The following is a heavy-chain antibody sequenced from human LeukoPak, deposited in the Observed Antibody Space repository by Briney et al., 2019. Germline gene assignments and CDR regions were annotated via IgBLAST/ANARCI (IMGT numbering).Heavy chain of an antibody. J-gene: IGHJ4*02. CDR1: GGSFSGYY. Sequence: PSETLSLTCAVYGGSFSGYYWSWIRQPPGKGLEWIGEINHSGSTNYNPSLKSRVTISVDTSKNQFSLKLSSVTAADTAVYYCATEYYYGSGSYYSAFDYWGQGTLVTVSS. D-gene: IGHD3-10*01. CDR3: ATEYYYGSGSYYSAFDY. V-gene: IGHV4-34*01. CDR2: INHSGST.